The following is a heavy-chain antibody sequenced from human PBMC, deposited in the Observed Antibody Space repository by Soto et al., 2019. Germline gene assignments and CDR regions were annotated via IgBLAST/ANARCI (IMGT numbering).Heavy chain of an antibody. CDR3: ARSRITMVRGVIGGYYYYGADV. CDR2: INAGNGNT. Sequence: GASVKVSCKASGYTFTSYAMHWVRQAPGQRLEWMGWINAGNGNTKYSQKFQGRVTITRDTSASTAYMELSSLRSEETAVYYCARSRITMVRGVIGGYYYYGADVWGQGTTVTVSS. CDR1: GYTFTSYA. V-gene: IGHV1-3*01. J-gene: IGHJ6*02. D-gene: IGHD3-10*01.